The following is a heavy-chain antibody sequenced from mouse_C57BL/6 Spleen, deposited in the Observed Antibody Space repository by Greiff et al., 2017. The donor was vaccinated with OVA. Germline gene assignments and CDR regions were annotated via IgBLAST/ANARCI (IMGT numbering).Heavy chain of an antibody. CDR1: GYTFTSYW. J-gene: IGHJ2*01. D-gene: IGHD2-4*01. Sequence: VQLQQPGAELVRPGTSVKLSCKASGYTFTSYWMHWVKQRPGQGLEWIGVIDPSDSYTNYNQKFKGKATVTVDTSSSTAYMQLSSLTSEDSAVYCCASHYDYDGALDYRGQGTTLTVYS. CDR2: IDPSDSYT. V-gene: IGHV1-59*01. CDR3: ASHYDYDGALDY.